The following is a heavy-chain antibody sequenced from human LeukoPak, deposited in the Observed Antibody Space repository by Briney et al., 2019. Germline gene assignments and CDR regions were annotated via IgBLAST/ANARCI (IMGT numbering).Heavy chain of an antibody. CDR2: ISYSGST. J-gene: IGHJ5*02. CDR3: ARGGASSNWFDP. V-gene: IGHV4-59*01. CDR1: GDSISSSY. Sequence: SEILSLTCTVSGDSISSSYWSWIRQPPGMRPEGIGYISYSGSTEYNPSLRSRVTISVDTSKNQLSLKLSSVTAADTAVYYCARGGASSNWFDPWGQGTLVTVSS. D-gene: IGHD4/OR15-4a*01.